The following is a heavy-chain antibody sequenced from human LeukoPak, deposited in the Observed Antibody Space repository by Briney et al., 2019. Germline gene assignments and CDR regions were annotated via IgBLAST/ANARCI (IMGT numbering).Heavy chain of an antibody. V-gene: IGHV3-74*01. Sequence: TGGSLRLSCAASGFTFSSYWMHWVRQAPGKGLVWVSRINSDGSSTSYADSVKGRFTISRDNAKNTLFLQMNSLRAEDTAVYYCAREYYGDYGMDVWGQGTTVTVSS. CDR3: AREYYGDYGMDV. J-gene: IGHJ6*02. CDR1: GFTFSSYW. CDR2: INSDGSST. D-gene: IGHD4-17*01.